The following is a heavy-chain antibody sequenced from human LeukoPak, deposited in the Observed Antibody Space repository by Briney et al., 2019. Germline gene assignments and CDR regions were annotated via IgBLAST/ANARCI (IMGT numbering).Heavy chain of an antibody. CDR3: ARHDDIAVSRHGLDV. Sequence: SETLSLTCTVSGGSSTTYYWSGIRQPPGRGLEWIGYIYYSRSTMYNPSLKSRVTISIDTSKNQLSLKVNSVTAADTAVYYRARHDDIAVSRHGLDVWGQGTMATVSS. J-gene: IGHJ3*01. D-gene: IGHD6-19*01. V-gene: IGHV4-59*08. CDR1: GGSSTTYY. CDR2: IYYSRST.